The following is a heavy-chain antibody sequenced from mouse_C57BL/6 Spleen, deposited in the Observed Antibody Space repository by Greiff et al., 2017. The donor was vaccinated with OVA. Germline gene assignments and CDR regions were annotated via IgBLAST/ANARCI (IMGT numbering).Heavy chain of an antibody. J-gene: IGHJ2*01. V-gene: IGHV5-16*01. Sequence: EVKLMESEGGLVQPGSSMKLSCTASGFTFSDYYMAWVRQVPEKGLEWVANINYDGSSTYYLDSLKSRFIISRDNAKNILYLQMSSLKSEDTATYYCARERDWDGFDYWGQGTTLTVSS. CDR3: ARERDWDGFDY. CDR2: INYDGSST. D-gene: IGHD4-1*01. CDR1: GFTFSDYY.